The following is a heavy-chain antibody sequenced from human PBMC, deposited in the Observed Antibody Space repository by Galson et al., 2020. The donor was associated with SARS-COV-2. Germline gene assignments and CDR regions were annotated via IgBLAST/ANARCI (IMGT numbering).Heavy chain of an antibody. D-gene: IGHD6-19*01. CDR3: ASVIAVAVYWYFDL. CDR1: GGSISSSSYY. CDR2: IYYSGST. V-gene: IGHV4-39*01. Sequence: ASETLSLTCTVSGGSISSSSYYWGWIRQPPGKGLEWIGSIYYSGSTYYNPSLKSRVTISVDTSKNQFSLKLSSVTAADTAVYYCASVIAVAVYWYFDLWGRGTLVTVSS. J-gene: IGHJ2*01.